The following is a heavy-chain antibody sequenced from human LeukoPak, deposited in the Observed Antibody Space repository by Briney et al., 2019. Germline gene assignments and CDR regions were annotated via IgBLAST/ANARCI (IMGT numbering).Heavy chain of an antibody. Sequence: SETLSLTCAVSGGSISSSYWWSWVRQPPGKGLQWIGEIYHSGSTNFNPSLKSRVAISVDKSKNQFSLKLNSVTAADTAVYYCARGIPGYYDTSGYYYDYWGQGTLVTVSS. CDR3: ARGIPGYYDTSGYYYDY. CDR2: IYHSGST. D-gene: IGHD3-22*01. J-gene: IGHJ4*02. V-gene: IGHV4-4*02. CDR1: GGSISSSYW.